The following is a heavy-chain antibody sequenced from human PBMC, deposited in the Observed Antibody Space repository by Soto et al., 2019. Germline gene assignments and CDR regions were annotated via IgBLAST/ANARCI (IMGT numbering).Heavy chain of an antibody. CDR1: GFRLTNYW. CDR2: INEHGREV. Sequence: EVQLVESGGGLVQPGGSLRLSCAASGFRLTNYWMQWVRQAPGKGLEWVASINEHGREVYYVDSVKGRFTISRDIAENSLYLQMKSLRTEDTAMYYCARDDADYVGQGTLVTVSS. CDR3: ARDDADY. V-gene: IGHV3-7*03. J-gene: IGHJ4*02.